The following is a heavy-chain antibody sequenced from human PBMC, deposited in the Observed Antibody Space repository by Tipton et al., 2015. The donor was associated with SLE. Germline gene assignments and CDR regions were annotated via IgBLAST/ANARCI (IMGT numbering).Heavy chain of an antibody. J-gene: IGHJ4*02. CDR1: GGSFSGCY. Sequence: TLSLTCAVYGGSFSGCYWSWIRQPPGKGPEWIGEINHSGSTNYNPSLKSRLTISVDTSKNQFSLKLSSVTAADTAVYYCAREGPFGELSHWGQGTLVTVSS. V-gene: IGHV4-34*09. CDR2: INHSGST. CDR3: AREGPFGELSH. D-gene: IGHD3-10*01.